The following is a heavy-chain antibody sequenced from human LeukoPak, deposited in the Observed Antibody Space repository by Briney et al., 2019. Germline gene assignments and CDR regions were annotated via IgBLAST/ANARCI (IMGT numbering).Heavy chain of an antibody. D-gene: IGHD3-22*01. Sequence: GGSLRLSCAASGFTFSSYAMHWVREAPAKGLEYVSAISSNGGSTYYANSVKGRFTISRDNSKNTLYLQMGSLRAEDMAVYYCARGVSYYYDNSGYYYPDYWGQGTLVTVSS. CDR3: ARGVSYYYDNSGYYYPDY. J-gene: IGHJ4*02. CDR1: GFTFSSYA. V-gene: IGHV3-64*01. CDR2: ISSNGGST.